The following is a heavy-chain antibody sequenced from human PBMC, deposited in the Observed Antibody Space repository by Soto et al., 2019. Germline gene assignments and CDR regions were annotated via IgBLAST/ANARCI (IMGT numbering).Heavy chain of an antibody. D-gene: IGHD2-2*02. V-gene: IGHV3-48*03. CDR2: ISSSGSTI. CDR1: GFTFSSYE. CDR3: ARDFGGVVPAAIPFDY. Sequence: GGSLRLSCAASGFTFSSYEMNWVRQAPGKGLEWVSYISSSGSTIYYADSVKGRFTISRDNAKNSLYLQMNSLRAEDTAVYYCARDFGGVVPAAIPFDYWGQGTLVTVSS. J-gene: IGHJ4*02.